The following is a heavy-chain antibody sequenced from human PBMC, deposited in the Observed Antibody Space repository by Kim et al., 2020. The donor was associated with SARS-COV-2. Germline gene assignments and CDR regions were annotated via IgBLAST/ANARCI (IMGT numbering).Heavy chain of an antibody. V-gene: IGHV4-34*01. CDR1: GGSFSGYY. Sequence: SETLSLTCAVYGGSFSGYYWSWIRQPPGKGLEWIGEINHSGSTNYNPSLKSRVTISVDTSKNQFSLKLSSVTAADTAVYYCARGAKFYGGNPFDYWGQGTLVTVSS. J-gene: IGHJ4*02. CDR3: ARGAKFYGGNPFDY. D-gene: IGHD4-17*01. CDR2: INHSGST.